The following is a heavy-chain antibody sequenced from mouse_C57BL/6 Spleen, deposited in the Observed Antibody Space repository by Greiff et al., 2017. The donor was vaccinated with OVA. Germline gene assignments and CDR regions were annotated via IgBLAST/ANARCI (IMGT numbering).Heavy chain of an antibody. V-gene: IGHV1-52*01. D-gene: IGHD1-1*01. J-gene: IGHJ2*01. Sequence: QVQLKQPGAELVRPGSSVKLSCKASGYTFTSYWMHWVKQRPIQGLEWIGNIDPSDSETHYNQKFKDKATLTVDKSSSTAYMQLSSLTSEDSAVYYCAREGSSRPFDYWSQGTTLTVSS. CDR1: GYTFTSYW. CDR2: IDPSDSET. CDR3: AREGSSRPFDY.